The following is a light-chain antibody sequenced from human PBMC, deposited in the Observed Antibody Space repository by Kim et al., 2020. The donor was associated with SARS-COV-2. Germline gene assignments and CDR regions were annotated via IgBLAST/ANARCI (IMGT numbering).Light chain of an antibody. Sequence: VPLGQTVRITCPGDILRTYYASWYQHKPGQAPVLVIYGQNNRPSGIPDRVSGSRSGNTSSLTITGAQAEDEADYYCNSRDNSGNQVFGGGTKLTVL. CDR3: NSRDNSGNQV. V-gene: IGLV3-19*01. J-gene: IGLJ3*02. CDR1: ILRTYY. CDR2: GQN.